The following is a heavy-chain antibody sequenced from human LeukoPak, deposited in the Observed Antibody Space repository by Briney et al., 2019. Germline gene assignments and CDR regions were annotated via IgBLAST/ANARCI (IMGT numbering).Heavy chain of an antibody. V-gene: IGHV1-2*06. Sequence: ASVKVSCKASGYTFTGYYMHWVRQAPGQGLEWMGRINPDSGGTNYAQKLQGRVTMTTDTSTSTAYMELRSLRSDDTAVYYCAREIFPTVTKDYWGQGTLVTVSS. D-gene: IGHD4-17*01. CDR3: AREIFPTVTKDY. CDR1: GYTFTGYY. CDR2: INPDSGGT. J-gene: IGHJ4*02.